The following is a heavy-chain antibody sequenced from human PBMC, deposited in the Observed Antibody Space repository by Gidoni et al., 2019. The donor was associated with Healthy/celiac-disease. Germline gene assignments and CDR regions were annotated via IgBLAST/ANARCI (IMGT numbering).Heavy chain of an antibody. CDR1: GFSLSTSGMC. J-gene: IGHJ6*02. CDR3: ARIRVEYYYDSSGDNTRDYYYYGMDV. D-gene: IGHD3-22*01. V-gene: IGHV2-70*01. Sequence: ESGPALVKPTQTLTLTCTFSGFSLSTSGMCVSWIRQPPGKALEWLALIDWDDDKYYSTSLKTRLTISKDTSKNQVVLTMTNMDPVDTATYYCARIRVEYYYDSSGDNTRDYYYYGMDVWGQGTTVTVSS. CDR2: IDWDDDK.